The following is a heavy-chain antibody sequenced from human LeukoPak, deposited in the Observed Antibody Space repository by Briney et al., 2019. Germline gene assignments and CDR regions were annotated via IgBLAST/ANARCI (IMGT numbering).Heavy chain of an antibody. Sequence: GGSLRLSCAASGFTFSTYSVKWARQAPGKGLEWVSYISSSSGTIYYADSVKGRFTISRDNAKNSLYLQMNGLRDEDTAVYYCARDQSDYYGSGSYSEGSYWGQGTLVTISS. D-gene: IGHD3-10*01. CDR2: ISSSSGTI. CDR3: ARDQSDYYGSGSYSEGSY. CDR1: GFTFSTYS. V-gene: IGHV3-48*02. J-gene: IGHJ4*02.